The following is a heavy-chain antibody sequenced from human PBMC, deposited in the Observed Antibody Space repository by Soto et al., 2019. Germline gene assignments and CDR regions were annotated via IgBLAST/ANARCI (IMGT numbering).Heavy chain of an antibody. Sequence: QAQLMQSGPEVKNPGASVKVSCKASGYSFNSYGISWVRQAPGKGLEWMGWISASSGNTSYAQDLQGRLTMTTDTSTSTAYLELRSLTSDDTAVYYCARETKFYGFWSGYYRFDTWGQGTVVSVSS. CDR2: ISASSGNT. CDR3: ARETKFYGFWSGYYRFDT. CDR1: GYSFNSYG. J-gene: IGHJ5*02. V-gene: IGHV1-18*01. D-gene: IGHD3-3*01.